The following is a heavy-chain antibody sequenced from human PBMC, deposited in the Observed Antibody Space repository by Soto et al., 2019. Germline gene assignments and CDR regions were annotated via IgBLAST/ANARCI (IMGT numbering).Heavy chain of an antibody. J-gene: IGHJ4*01. Sequence: ASVKVSCTASGYTFTSYGISWVRQAPGQGLEWMGWISAYNGSTNYAQKLQGRVTMTTDTSTSTAYMELRSLSSDDTAVYYCARERLSNYFDYDYWGHGTLVTVSS. CDR1: GYTFTSYG. V-gene: IGHV1-18*01. CDR3: ARERLSNYFDYDY. CDR2: ISAYNGST. D-gene: IGHD4-4*01.